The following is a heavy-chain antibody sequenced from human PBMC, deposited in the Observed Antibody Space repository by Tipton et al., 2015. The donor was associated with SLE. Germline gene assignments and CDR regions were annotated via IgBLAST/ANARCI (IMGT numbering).Heavy chain of an antibody. Sequence: TLSLTCTVSGGSINSGGYYWSWIRQHPGKGLEWIGYIYYSGSTYYNPSLKSRVTISVDTSKNQFSLKLSSVTAADTAVYYCARHGGIMVELRGWVDYWGQGTLVTVSS. J-gene: IGHJ4*02. CDR2: IYYSGST. V-gene: IGHV4-31*03. CDR1: GGSINSGGYY. CDR3: ARHGGIMVELRGWVDY. D-gene: IGHD1-7*01.